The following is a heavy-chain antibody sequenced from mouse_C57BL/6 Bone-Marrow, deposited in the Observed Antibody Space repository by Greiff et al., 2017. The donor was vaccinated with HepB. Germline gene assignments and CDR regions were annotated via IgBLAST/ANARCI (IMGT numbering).Heavy chain of an antibody. CDR2: IYPGDGDT. J-gene: IGHJ3*01. D-gene: IGHD2-5*01. CDR3: ARDSNYPWFAY. V-gene: IGHV1-82*01. Sequence: QVQLQQSGPELVKPGASVKISCKASGYAFSSSWMNWVKQRPGKGLEWIGRIYPGDGDTNYNGKFKGKATLTADKSSSTAYMQLSSLTSEDSAVYFCARDSNYPWFAYWGQGTLVTVSA. CDR1: GYAFSSSW.